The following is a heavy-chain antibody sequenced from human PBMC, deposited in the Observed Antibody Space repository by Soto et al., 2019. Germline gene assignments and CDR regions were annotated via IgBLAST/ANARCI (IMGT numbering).Heavy chain of an antibody. CDR3: AREWCTSTSCYGADY. CDR1: GYTLTTYV. CDR2: INTYNGNT. Sequence: GASVKVSCKASGYTLTTYVITWVRQAPGQGLEWMGWINTYNGNTNYARKLQGRVTMTTDTSTSTAYMELRSLRSDDTAVYYCAREWCTSTSCYGADYWGQGTPVTVSS. V-gene: IGHV1-18*01. D-gene: IGHD2-2*01. J-gene: IGHJ4*02.